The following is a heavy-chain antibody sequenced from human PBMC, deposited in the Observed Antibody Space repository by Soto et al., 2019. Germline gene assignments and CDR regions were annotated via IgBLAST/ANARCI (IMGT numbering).Heavy chain of an antibody. CDR1: GGSFGKAA. V-gene: IGHV1-69*13. CDR2: FIPVYRTL. J-gene: IGHJ4*02. CDR3: ATGVIWIGYFTVDS. Sequence: SLNVSWKAAGGSFGKAAINWVRQTPGQGLEWLGGFIPVYRTLNYAQKFQGRVTITADESTGTAYMTLSSLASDDTAVYYCATGVIWIGYFTVDSWGQGTRVTVSS. D-gene: IGHD3-3*01.